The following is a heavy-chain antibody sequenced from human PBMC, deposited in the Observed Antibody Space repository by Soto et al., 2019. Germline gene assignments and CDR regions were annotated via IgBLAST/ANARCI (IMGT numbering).Heavy chain of an antibody. J-gene: IGHJ6*02. CDR1: GYTFTSYG. V-gene: IGHV1-18*04. D-gene: IGHD5-12*01. Sequence: GASVKVSCKASGYTFTSYGISWVRQAPGQGLEWMGWISAYNGNTNYAQKLQGRVTMTTDTSTSTAYMELRSLRSDDTAVYYCARAGYMRPDIVATSYYYYGMDVWGQGTTVTVSS. CDR2: ISAYNGNT. CDR3: ARAGYMRPDIVATSYYYYGMDV.